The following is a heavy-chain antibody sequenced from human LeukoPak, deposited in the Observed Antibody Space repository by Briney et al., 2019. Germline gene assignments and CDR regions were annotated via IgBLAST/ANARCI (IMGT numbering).Heavy chain of an antibody. CDR3: ARDSIVVVPAAQFDP. D-gene: IGHD2-2*01. J-gene: IGHJ5*02. CDR2: ISSSSGYI. V-gene: IGHV3-21*01. Sequence: PGGSLRLSCAASGFTFSSYSMNWVRQAPGKGLEWVSSISSSSGYIYYADSVKGRFTISRDNAKNSLYLQMNSLRAEDTAVYYCARDSIVVVPAAQFDPWGQGTLVTVSS. CDR1: GFTFSSYS.